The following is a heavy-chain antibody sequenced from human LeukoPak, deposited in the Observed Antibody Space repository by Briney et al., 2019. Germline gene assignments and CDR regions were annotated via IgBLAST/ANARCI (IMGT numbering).Heavy chain of an antibody. V-gene: IGHV4-30-2*01. J-gene: IGHJ4*02. CDR1: GGSISSGGYS. CDR3: ARDPGHSYGPYFDY. CDR2: IYHSGST. Sequence: PSQTLSLTCAVSGGSISSGGYSWSWIRQPPGKGLEWIGYIYHSGSTYYNPSLKSRVTISVDRSKNQFSLKLSSVTAADTAVYYCARDPGHSYGPYFDYWGQGTLVTVSS. D-gene: IGHD5-18*01.